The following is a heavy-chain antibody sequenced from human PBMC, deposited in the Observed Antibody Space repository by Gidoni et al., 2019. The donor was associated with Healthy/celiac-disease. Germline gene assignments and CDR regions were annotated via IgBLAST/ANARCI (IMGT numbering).Heavy chain of an antibody. D-gene: IGHD4-17*01. CDR1: GFTFSTYW. V-gene: IGHV3-7*01. J-gene: IGHJ6*02. CDR2: IKQDGSEK. CDR3: ARASGGDYPYYYYGMDV. Sequence: EVQLVESGGGLVQPGGSLSLSCAASGFTFSTYWVSSVRQGPGKGLEWVANIKQDGSEKYYVDSVKGRFTISRDNAKNSLYLQMNSLRAEDTAVYYCARASGGDYPYYYYGMDVWGQGTTVTVSS.